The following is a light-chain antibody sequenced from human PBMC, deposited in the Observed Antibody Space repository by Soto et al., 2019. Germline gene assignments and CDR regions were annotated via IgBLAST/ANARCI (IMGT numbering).Light chain of an antibody. CDR3: QQRGDWPIT. CDR1: QSVSSY. V-gene: IGKV3-11*01. Sequence: EIVLIQSPATLSLSPGERATLSCRASQSVSSYLAWYQQKPGQAPRLLVYDASNRATGLPARFSGGGSGTDFTLTISRLEPEDFAVYYCQQRGDWPITFGQGTRLEIK. CDR2: DAS. J-gene: IGKJ5*01.